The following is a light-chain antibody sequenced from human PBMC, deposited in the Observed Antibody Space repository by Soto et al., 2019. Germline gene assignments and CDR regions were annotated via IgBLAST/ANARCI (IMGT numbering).Light chain of an antibody. CDR2: EAS. Sequence: DIVMTQSPGTLSLSPGDRATLSCRASQSVAGAYVARYQQRPGQAPRLLISEASSRATGIQDRFSGSGAGTDFTLTIDRLEPEDCAMYYCQQHGSSPITVGQGTRLDMK. V-gene: IGKV3-20*01. CDR3: QQHGSSPIT. CDR1: QSVAGAY. J-gene: IGKJ5*01.